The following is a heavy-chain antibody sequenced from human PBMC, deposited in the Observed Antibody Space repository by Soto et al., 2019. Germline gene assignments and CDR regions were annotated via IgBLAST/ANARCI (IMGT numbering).Heavy chain of an antibody. CDR1: VGSISSGGYY. V-gene: IGHV4-31*03. CDR3: ARDMCGDCFAFDS. D-gene: IGHD2-21*02. CDR2: IYYSGST. J-gene: IGHJ4*02. Sequence: QLQLQESGPGLVNPSQTLSITCTVSVGSISSGGYYWSWIRPHPGKGLECIGYIYYSGSTFSNPSLKSRFTISLDTSKNQFSLKLRSVTSADTSVYYCARDMCGDCFAFDSWGQGTQVTVPS.